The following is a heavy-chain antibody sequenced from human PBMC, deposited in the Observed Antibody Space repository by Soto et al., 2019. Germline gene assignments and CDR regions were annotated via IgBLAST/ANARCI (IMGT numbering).Heavy chain of an antibody. J-gene: IGHJ4*02. CDR1: GGTFSSYA. D-gene: IGHD2-15*01. CDR2: IIPIFGTA. V-gene: IGHV1-69*01. CDR3: ARDLPSSGGSVLAGVH. Sequence: QVQLVQSGAEVKKPGSSVKVSCKASGGTFSSYAISWVRQAPGQGLEWMGGIIPIFGTANYAQKFQGRVTITADDSTSTAYMELSSLRSEDTAVYYCARDLPSSGGSVLAGVHWGQGTLVTVSS.